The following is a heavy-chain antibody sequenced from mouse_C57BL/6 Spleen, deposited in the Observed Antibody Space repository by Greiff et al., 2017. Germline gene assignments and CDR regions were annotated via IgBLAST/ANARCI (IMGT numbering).Heavy chain of an antibody. V-gene: IGHV1-80*01. J-gene: IGHJ1*03. CDR2: IYPGDGDT. D-gene: IGHD1-1*01. CDR1: GYAFSSYW. CDR3: ARGGGYASSPYWYDDV. Sequence: VQLVESGAELVKPGASVKISCKASGYAFSSYWMNWVKQRPGKGLEWIGQIYPGDGDTNYNGKFKGKATLTADKSSSTAYMQLSSLTSEDSAVYFCARGGGYASSPYWYDDVGGTGPTVTVSS.